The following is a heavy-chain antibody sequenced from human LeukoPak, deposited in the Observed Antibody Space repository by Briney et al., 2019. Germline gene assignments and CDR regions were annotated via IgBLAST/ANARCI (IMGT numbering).Heavy chain of an antibody. J-gene: IGHJ5*02. CDR3: ARDAAYCSSTSCYTWFDP. V-gene: IGHV4-61*02. Sequence: PSQTLSLTCAVSGGSISSGGYSWSWIRQPPGKGLEWIGRIYTSGSTNYNPSLKSRVTMSVDTSKNQFSLKLSSVTAADTAVYYCARDAAYCSSTSCYTWFDPWGQGTLVTVSS. CDR2: IYTSGST. CDR1: GGSISSGGYS. D-gene: IGHD2-2*02.